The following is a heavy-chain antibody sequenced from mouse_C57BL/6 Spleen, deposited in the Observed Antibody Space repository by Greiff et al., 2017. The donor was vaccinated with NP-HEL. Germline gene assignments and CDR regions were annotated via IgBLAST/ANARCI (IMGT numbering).Heavy chain of an antibody. CDR3: ARSYDYDVGYYFDY. J-gene: IGHJ2*01. V-gene: IGHV1-80*01. CDR1: GYAFSSYW. CDR2: IYPGDGDT. D-gene: IGHD2-4*01. Sequence: VKLQESGAELVKPGASVKISCKASGYAFSSYWMNWVKQRPGKGLEWIGQIYPGDGDTNYNGKFKGKATLTADKSSSTAYMQLSSLTSEDSAVYFCARSYDYDVGYYFDYWGQGTTLTVSS.